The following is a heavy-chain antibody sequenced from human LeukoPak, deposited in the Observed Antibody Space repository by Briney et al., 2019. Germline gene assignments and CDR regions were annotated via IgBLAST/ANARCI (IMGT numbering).Heavy chain of an antibody. J-gene: IGHJ1*01. D-gene: IGHD3-10*01. CDR3: ARGNTMVRGALESEYFQH. CDR2: IYTSGST. Sequence: SQTLSLTCTVSGGSISSGSYYWSWIRQPAGKGLEWIGRIYTSGSTNYNPSLKSRVTISVDTSKNQFSLQLNSVTPEDTAVYYCARGNTMVRGALESEYFQHWGQGTPVTVSS. CDR1: GGSISSGSYY. V-gene: IGHV4-61*02.